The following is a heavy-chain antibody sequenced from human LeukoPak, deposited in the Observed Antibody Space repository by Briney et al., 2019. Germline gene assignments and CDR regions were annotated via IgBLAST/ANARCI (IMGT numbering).Heavy chain of an antibody. D-gene: IGHD2-15*01. CDR3: AIYCSGGSCYSGTWYYFDY. V-gene: IGHV1-18*01. Sequence: ASVKVSCKASGYTFTSYGTSWVRQAPGQGLEWMGWISAYNGNTNYAQKLQGRVTMTTDTSTSTAYMELRSLRSDDTAVYYCAIYCSGGSCYSGTWYYFDYWGQGTLVTVSS. CDR2: ISAYNGNT. CDR1: GYTFTSYG. J-gene: IGHJ4*02.